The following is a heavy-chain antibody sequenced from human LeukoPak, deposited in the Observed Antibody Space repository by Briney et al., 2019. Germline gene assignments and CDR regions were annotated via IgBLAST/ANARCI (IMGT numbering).Heavy chain of an antibody. CDR3: ARHLHSTVTTDGYFDY. J-gene: IGHJ4*02. V-gene: IGHV5-51*01. D-gene: IGHD4-17*01. Sequence: EESLKISCKGSGYSFISYWIGWVRQMPGKGLEWMGIIYPGDSDTRYSPSFQGQVTISADKSISTAYLQWSSLRASDTALYYCARHLHSTVTTDGYFDYWGQGTLVTVSS. CDR2: IYPGDSDT. CDR1: GYSFISYW.